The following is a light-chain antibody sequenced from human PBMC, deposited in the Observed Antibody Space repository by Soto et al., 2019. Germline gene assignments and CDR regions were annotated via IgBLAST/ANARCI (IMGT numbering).Light chain of an antibody. CDR2: KAS. J-gene: IGKJ1*01. CDR1: QSITIW. CDR3: QHYNSYSEA. Sequence: DIQMTQYPSTLSASVGDSVTITCRASQSITIWLAWYPKKPGKAPKLLIYKASTLKSGVPSRFSGSGSGTEFTLTISSLQHDDCATYYGQHYNSYSEAFGPGTKVDIK. V-gene: IGKV1-5*03.